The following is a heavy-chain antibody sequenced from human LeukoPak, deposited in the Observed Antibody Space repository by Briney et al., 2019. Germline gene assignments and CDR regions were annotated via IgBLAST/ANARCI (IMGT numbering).Heavy chain of an antibody. CDR2: IIPIFGTA. CDR1: GGTFSSYA. D-gene: IGHD6-13*01. J-gene: IGHJ1*01. Sequence: SVKVSCKASGGTFSSYAISWVRQAPGQGLESMGGIIPIFGTANYAQKFQGRVTITTDESTSTAYMELSSLRSEDTAVYYCASIAAAGLSIYEYFQHWGQGTLVSVSS. CDR3: ASIAAAGLSIYEYFQH. V-gene: IGHV1-69*05.